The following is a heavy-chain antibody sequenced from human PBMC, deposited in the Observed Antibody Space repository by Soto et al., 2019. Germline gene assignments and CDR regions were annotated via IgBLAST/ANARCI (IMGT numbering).Heavy chain of an antibody. Sequence: HEHLVQSGAEVKRPGASLKVSCKPSGYSFTGYYIHWVRQAPGQGLEWMGWINPDSGATNYAQNFQGRVTLTSDTSISTASMDLTSLTSYDTAVYDCARVDYGTGGYPFPYFDYRGQGSLGFVSS. CDR2: INPDSGAT. D-gene: IGHD2-8*02. CDR3: ARVDYGTGGYPFPYFDY. V-gene: IGHV1-2*02. J-gene: IGHJ4*02. CDR1: GYSFTGYY.